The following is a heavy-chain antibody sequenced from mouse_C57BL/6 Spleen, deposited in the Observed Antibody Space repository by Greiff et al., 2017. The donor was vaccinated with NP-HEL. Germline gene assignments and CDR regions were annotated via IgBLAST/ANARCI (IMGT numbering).Heavy chain of an antibody. J-gene: IGHJ1*03. CDR2: IDPSDSYT. D-gene: IGHD2-4*01. CDR1: GYTFTSYW. CDR3: ALFDFSYWYFDV. Sequence: VQLQQPGAELVKPGASVRLSCKASGYTFTSYWMQWLKQRPGQGLEWIGEIDPSDSYTNYNQKFKGKATLTVDTSSSTAYMQLSSLTSEDSAVYYCALFDFSYWYFDVWGTGTTVTVSS. V-gene: IGHV1-50*01.